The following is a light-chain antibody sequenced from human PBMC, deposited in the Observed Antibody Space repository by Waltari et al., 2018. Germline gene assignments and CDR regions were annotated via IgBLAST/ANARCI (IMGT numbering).Light chain of an antibody. V-gene: IGKV3-20*01. CDR2: ATS. Sequence: IVLTQFPATLSLSPGERATLSCRASQTVINTYLAWYQQKPGQAPRLLISATSTRAPGIPDRFSGSESGTDFTLTINRLEPEDFAVYFCQRSGSSLYTFGQGTKLAIK. CDR3: QRSGSSLYT. CDR1: QTVINTY. J-gene: IGKJ2*01.